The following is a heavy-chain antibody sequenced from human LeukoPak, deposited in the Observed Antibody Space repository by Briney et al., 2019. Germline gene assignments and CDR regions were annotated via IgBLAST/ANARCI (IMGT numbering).Heavy chain of an antibody. CDR3: ATPGIAAAGGLSFDY. D-gene: IGHD6-13*01. J-gene: IGHJ4*02. V-gene: IGHV4-59*01. CDR1: GGSISSYY. Sequence: PSETLSLTCTVSGGSISSYYWSWIRQPPGKGLEWIGYIYYSGSTNYNPSLKSRVTISVDTSKNQFSLKLSSVTAADTAVYYCATPGIAAAGGLSFDYWGQGTLVTVSS. CDR2: IYYSGST.